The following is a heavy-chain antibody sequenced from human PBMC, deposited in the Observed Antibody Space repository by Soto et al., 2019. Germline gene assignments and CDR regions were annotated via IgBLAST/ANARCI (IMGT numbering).Heavy chain of an antibody. CDR1: GFTFDDYA. D-gene: IGHD6-13*01. Sequence: EVQLEESGGGLVQPGRSLRLSCAASGFTFDDYAMHWVRQVPGKGLEWVSGINWNSGSIGYGDSVKGRFAISRDNAKNSLHLQMNSLSAEDTAFYYCVKDESINWYSGHFRHWGQGTLVTVSS. V-gene: IGHV3-9*01. CDR3: VKDESINWYSGHFRH. J-gene: IGHJ1*01. CDR2: INWNSGSI.